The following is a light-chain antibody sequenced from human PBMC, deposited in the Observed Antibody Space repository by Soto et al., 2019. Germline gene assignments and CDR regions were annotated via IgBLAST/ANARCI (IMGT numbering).Light chain of an antibody. V-gene: IGLV2-11*01. Sequence: SVLTQPRSVSGSPGQSVTISCTGTSSDVGGYNYVSWCQQHPGKAPKLMIYDVTKRPSGVPDRFSGSKSGNTASLTISGLQAEDEADYYCCSYAGTYTWVFGGGTKVTVL. CDR3: CSYAGTYTWV. CDR2: DVT. J-gene: IGLJ3*02. CDR1: SSDVGGYNY.